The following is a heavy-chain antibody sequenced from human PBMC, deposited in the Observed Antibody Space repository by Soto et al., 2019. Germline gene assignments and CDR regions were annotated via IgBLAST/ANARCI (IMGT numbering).Heavy chain of an antibody. Sequence: PGGSLRLSCAASGFTFSSYGMHWVRQAPGKGLEWVAVISYDGSNKYYADSVKGRFTISRDNSKNTLYLQMNSLRAEDTAVYYCAKLYYYDSSGYYPIDYWGQGTLVTVSS. CDR1: GFTFSSYG. D-gene: IGHD3-22*01. J-gene: IGHJ4*02. CDR2: ISYDGSNK. CDR3: AKLYYYDSSGYYPIDY. V-gene: IGHV3-30*18.